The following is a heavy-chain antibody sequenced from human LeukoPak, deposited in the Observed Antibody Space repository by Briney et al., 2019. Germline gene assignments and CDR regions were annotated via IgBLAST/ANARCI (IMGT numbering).Heavy chain of an antibody. D-gene: IGHD2-8*01. V-gene: IGHV4-34*01. CDR2: INHSGST. Sequence: SETMSLTCAVYGGSFSGYYWSWIRQPPKKGLEWIGEINHSGSTNYNPSLKSRVTISVDTSKNQFSLKVRSVTAADTAVYYCARGHVGSYAYYYYYGMGVWGQGTTVTVSS. J-gene: IGHJ6*02. CDR3: ARGHVGSYAYYYYYGMGV. CDR1: GGSFSGYY.